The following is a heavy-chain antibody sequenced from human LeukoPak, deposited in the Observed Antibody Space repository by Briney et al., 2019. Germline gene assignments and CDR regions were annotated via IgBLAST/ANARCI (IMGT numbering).Heavy chain of an antibody. CDR3: ARDPDSSYEWGPFDP. Sequence: SQTLSLTCAISGDSVSSNSASWNWIRQSPSRGLEWLGRTYYRSKWNSDYAISVQSRITINPDTSKNQFSPHLKSVPPEDTAVYYCARDPDSSYEWGPFDPWGQGTLVTVSS. V-gene: IGHV6-1*01. CDR1: GDSVSSNSAS. CDR2: TYYRSKWNS. D-gene: IGHD6-6*01. J-gene: IGHJ5*02.